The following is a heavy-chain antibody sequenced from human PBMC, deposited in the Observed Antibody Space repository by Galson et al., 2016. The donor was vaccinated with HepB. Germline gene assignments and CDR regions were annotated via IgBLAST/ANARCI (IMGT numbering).Heavy chain of an antibody. Sequence: SVKVSCKGSGYSFISYAIHWVRQAPGQRLEWIGWINGGNGNTKYSEKFQGRVNLTRDISASTAYMELSSLRSGDTAMYYCARVTTHDFRTGYFWPTNYYFYGMDVWGQGTTVTVSS. J-gene: IGHJ6*02. CDR3: ARVTTHDFRTGYFWPTNYYFYGMDV. CDR2: INGGNGNT. D-gene: IGHD3/OR15-3a*01. V-gene: IGHV1-3*01. CDR1: GYSFISYA.